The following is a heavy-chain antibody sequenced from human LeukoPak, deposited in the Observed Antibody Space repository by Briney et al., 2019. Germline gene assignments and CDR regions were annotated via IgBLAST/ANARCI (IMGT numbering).Heavy chain of an antibody. CDR1: GFTFSSYA. Sequence: GGSLRLSCAASGFTFSSYAMHWVRQAPGKGLEYVSAISSNGGSTYYANSVKGRFTISRDNSKNTLYLQMGSLRAEDMAVYYCARSSKRFLEWLLGYWGQGTLVTVSS. V-gene: IGHV3-64*01. D-gene: IGHD3-3*01. CDR3: ARSSKRFLEWLLGY. J-gene: IGHJ4*02. CDR2: ISSNGGST.